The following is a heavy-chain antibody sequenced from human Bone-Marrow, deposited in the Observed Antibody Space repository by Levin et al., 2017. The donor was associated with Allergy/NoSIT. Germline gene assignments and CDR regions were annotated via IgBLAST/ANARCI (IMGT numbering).Heavy chain of an antibody. J-gene: IGHJ4*02. CDR2: ISWNGGST. CDR3: AKVGLTTVFGEINS. D-gene: IGHD4-11*01. Sequence: GGSLRLSCAASGFTFDDYTMYWVRQGPGKGLEWVSLISWNGGSTYYADSVKGRFTISRDNSKSSLYLQMNSLRIEDTALYYCAKVGLTTVFGEINSWGQGTMVTVSS. CDR1: GFTFDDYT. V-gene: IGHV3-43*01.